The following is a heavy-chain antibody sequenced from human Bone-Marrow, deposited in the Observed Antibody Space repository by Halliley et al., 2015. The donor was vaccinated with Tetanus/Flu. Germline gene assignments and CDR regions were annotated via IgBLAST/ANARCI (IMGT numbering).Heavy chain of an antibody. Sequence: LRLSCDVSGDSINTPTYFWTWVRQFPGKGLEWIGNIYYSGDTSHYPPLRSRITMSMDTSRNQFSLKLVSATAADTAVYYCAIMTAVVAAPSYGAYYFVLWGQGTLVTVSS. V-gene: IGHV4-30-4*01. CDR2: IYYSGDT. D-gene: IGHD2-15*01. CDR3: AIMTAVVAAPSYGAYYFVL. J-gene: IGHJ4*02. CDR1: GDSINTPTYF.